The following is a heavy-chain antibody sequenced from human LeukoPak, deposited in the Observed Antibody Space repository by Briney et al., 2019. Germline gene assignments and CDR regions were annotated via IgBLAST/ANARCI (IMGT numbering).Heavy chain of an antibody. Sequence: SETLSLTCTVSGGSISSSSYYWGWIRQPPGKGLEWIGSIYYSGSTYYNPSLKSRVTISVDTSKNQFSLKLSSVTAADTAVYFCARDWGVGGRPGYMGVWGKGTTVTVSS. J-gene: IGHJ6*03. CDR2: IYYSGST. D-gene: IGHD6-6*01. CDR1: GGSISSSSYY. CDR3: ARDWGVGGRPGYMGV. V-gene: IGHV4-39*07.